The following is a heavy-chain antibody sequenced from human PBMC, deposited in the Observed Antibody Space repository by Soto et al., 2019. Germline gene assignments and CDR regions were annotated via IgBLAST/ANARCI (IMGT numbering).Heavy chain of an antibody. Sequence: GALRLSCEASGFNFKKFAMGWVRQAPGEGLEWVSGISCCGGSTFYADSVKGRFSLARDDSKNTLSLQLNSLRVEDTAHYYCAKADGEQWLIPHLDNWGQGTQVTVSS. CDR2: ISCCGGST. D-gene: IGHD6-19*01. V-gene: IGHV3-23*01. CDR1: GFNFKKFA. CDR3: AKADGEQWLIPHLDN. J-gene: IGHJ1*01.